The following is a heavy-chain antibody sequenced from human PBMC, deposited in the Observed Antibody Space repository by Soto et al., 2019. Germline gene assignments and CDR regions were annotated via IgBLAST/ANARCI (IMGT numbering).Heavy chain of an antibody. J-gene: IGHJ4*02. Sequence: QITLNESGPTLVKPTQTLTLTCTFSGFSLTTSGVGVDWIRQSPGKAPEWLALIYWDDDKRYSPSLKRSLTITKDTSKNQVVLTMANLDPADTATYYCAHRVLRTVFGLVTTTAIYFDFWGQGTPVAVSS. V-gene: IGHV2-5*02. CDR2: IYWDDDK. CDR3: AHRVLRTVFGLVTTTAIYFDF. CDR1: GFSLTTSGVG. D-gene: IGHD3-3*01.